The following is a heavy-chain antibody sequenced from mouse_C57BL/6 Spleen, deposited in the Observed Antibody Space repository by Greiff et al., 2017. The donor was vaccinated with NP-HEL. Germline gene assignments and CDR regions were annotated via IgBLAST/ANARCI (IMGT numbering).Heavy chain of an antibody. CDR2: IDPSDSET. J-gene: IGHJ1*03. CDR1: GYTFTSYW. Sequence: QVQLQQPGAELVRPGSSVKLSCKASGYTFTSYWMHWVKQRPIQGLEWIGNIDPSDSETPYNQKFKDKATLTVDKSSSTAYMQSSSLTSEESAVYYSAREVYDWYFEVWGTGTTVTVSS. CDR3: AREVYDWYFEV. D-gene: IGHD2-12*01. V-gene: IGHV1-52*01.